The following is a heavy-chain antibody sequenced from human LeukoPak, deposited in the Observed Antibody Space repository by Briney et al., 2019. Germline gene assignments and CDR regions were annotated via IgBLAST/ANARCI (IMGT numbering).Heavy chain of an antibody. D-gene: IGHD3-22*01. CDR1: GGTFSSYA. CDR2: IIPIFGIA. CDR3: ARAAMRYDSSGDRRPFDY. Sequence: SVKVSCKASGGTFSSYAISWVQQAPGQGLEWMGRIIPIFGIANYAQKFQGRVTITADKSTSTAYMELSSLRSEDTAVYYCARAAMRYDSSGDRRPFDYWGQGTLVTVSS. J-gene: IGHJ4*02. V-gene: IGHV1-69*04.